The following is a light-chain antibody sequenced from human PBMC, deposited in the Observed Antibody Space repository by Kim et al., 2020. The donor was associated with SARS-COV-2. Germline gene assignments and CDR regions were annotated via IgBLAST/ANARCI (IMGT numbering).Light chain of an antibody. CDR2: GKN. CDR3: NSRDSSGNHPWV. CDR1: SLRSYN. V-gene: IGLV3-19*01. Sequence: FGQTVRITCQGDSLRSYNASWYQQQPGQAPVLVIYGKNNRPSGIPDRFSGSSSGNTASLTITGAQAEDEADYYCNSRDSSGNHPWVFGGGTQLTVL. J-gene: IGLJ3*02.